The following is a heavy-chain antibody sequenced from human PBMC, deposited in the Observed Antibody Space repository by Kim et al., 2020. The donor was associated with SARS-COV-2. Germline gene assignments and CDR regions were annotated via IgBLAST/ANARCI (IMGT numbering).Heavy chain of an antibody. CDR3: ARDEATTPAYHMGIFDY. CDR1: GYTFTSYY. Sequence: ASVKVSCKASGYTFTSYYMHWVRQAPGQGLEWMGIINPSGGSTSYAQKFQGRVTMTRDTSTSTVYMELSSLRSEDTAVYYCARDEATTPAYHMGIFDYWGQGTLVTVSS. D-gene: IGHD5-12*01. V-gene: IGHV1-46*01. CDR2: INPSGGST. J-gene: IGHJ4*02.